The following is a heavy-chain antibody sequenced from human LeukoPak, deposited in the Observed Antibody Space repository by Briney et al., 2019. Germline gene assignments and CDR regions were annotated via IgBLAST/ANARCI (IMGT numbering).Heavy chain of an antibody. J-gene: IGHJ4*02. Sequence: GMSLRLSCAASRFTFNNFARHWVRQAPGKGLEWVSVISGSGGSTYYADSVKGRFTISRDNSKNTLYLQMNSLRAEDTAVYYCAKDRAMIAYFDYWGQGTLVTVSS. V-gene: IGHV3-23*01. CDR1: RFTFNNFA. CDR3: AKDRAMIAYFDY. D-gene: IGHD3-22*01. CDR2: ISGSGGST.